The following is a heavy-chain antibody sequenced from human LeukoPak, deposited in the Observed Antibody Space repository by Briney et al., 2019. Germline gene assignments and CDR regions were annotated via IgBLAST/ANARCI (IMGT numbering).Heavy chain of an antibody. CDR3: ARDIGGYSRNDY. CDR2: INPNSGGT. D-gene: IGHD5-18*01. J-gene: IGHJ4*02. CDR1: VYTFTGYY. Sequence: GASVNVSCKASVYTFTGYYMHWVRQAPGQGLEWMGWINPNSGGTNYAQKFQGRVTMTRDTSISTAYMELSRLRSDDTAVYYCARDIGGYSRNDYWGQGTLVTVSS. V-gene: IGHV1-2*02.